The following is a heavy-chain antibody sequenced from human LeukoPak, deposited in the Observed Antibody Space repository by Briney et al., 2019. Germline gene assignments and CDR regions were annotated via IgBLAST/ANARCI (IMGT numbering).Heavy chain of an antibody. CDR1: GYTFTIYD. J-gene: IGHJ6*02. CDR2: MNPNSGNT. D-gene: IGHD3-3*01. Sequence: ASVTVSCKASGYTFTIYDINWVRQATGQGLEWMGWMNPNSGNTGYAQKFQGRVTMTRNTSISTAYMELSSLRSEDTAVYYCASGHYDFWSGTRAWYYYGMDVWGQGTTVTVSS. V-gene: IGHV1-8*01. CDR3: ASGHYDFWSGTRAWYYYGMDV.